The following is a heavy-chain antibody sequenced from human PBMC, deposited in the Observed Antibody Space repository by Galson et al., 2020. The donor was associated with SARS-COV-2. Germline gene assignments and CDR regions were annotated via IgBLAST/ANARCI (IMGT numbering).Heavy chain of an antibody. CDR3: TSLQI. CDR2: IRSKANSYAT. Sequence: GGSLRLSCAASGFSFSDFAMHWVRQASGKGLEWVGRIRSKANSYATAHAASVKGRFTVSRDDSKNTAYLQMNSLKTEDTAVYYCTSLQIWGQGTMVTVSS. J-gene: IGHJ3*02. V-gene: IGHV3-73*01. CDR1: GFSFSDFA.